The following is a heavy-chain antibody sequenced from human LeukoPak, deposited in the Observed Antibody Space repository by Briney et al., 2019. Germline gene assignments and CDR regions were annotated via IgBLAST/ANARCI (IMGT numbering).Heavy chain of an antibody. CDR3: AKDRGDIVVVPAAPEVFDY. V-gene: IGHV3-23*01. D-gene: IGHD2-2*01. CDR1: GFTFSSYA. J-gene: IGHJ4*02. CDR2: IGGSGGST. Sequence: PGGSLRLSCAASGFTFSSYAMSWVRQAPGKGLEWVSAIGGSGGSTYYADSVKGRFTISRDNSKNTLYLQMNSLRAEDTAVYYCAKDRGDIVVVPAAPEVFDYWGQGTLVTVSS.